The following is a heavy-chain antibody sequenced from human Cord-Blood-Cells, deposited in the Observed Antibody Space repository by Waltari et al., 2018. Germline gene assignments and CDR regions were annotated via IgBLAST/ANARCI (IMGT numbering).Heavy chain of an antibody. Sequence: QVQLVQSGAEVKKPGASVKVSCTVSGYTLTELSMHWVRPAPGNGLEWMGGFDPEDGETIYAQKFQGRVTMTEDTSTDTAYMELSSLRSEDTAVYYCATGRYYGSGSYYYYYYGMDVWGQGTTVTVSS. V-gene: IGHV1-24*01. D-gene: IGHD3-10*01. CDR3: ATGRYYGSGSYYYYYYGMDV. CDR1: GYTLTELS. J-gene: IGHJ6*02. CDR2: FDPEDGET.